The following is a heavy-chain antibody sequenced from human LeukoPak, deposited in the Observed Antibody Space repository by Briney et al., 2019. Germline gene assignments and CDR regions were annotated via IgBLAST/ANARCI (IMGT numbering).Heavy chain of an antibody. Sequence: GGSLGLSCAACGFAFSTYTMNWARQAPGKGLEWVASNNSGGTTTHYAFSVKGRFTISRDNAQNVLYLQMNGLRGDDAAVYYCLRGDSRDFWGQGTLATVSS. CDR3: LRGDSRDF. D-gene: IGHD3-22*01. J-gene: IGHJ4*02. CDR2: NNSGGTTT. CDR1: GFAFSTYT. V-gene: IGHV3-21*06.